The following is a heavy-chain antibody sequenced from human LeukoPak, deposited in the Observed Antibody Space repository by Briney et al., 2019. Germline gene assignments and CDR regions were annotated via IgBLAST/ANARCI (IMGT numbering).Heavy chain of an antibody. CDR2: TNHSGST. CDR3: ATLYDFWSGYPYDY. CDR1: GGSFSGYY. J-gene: IGHJ4*02. V-gene: IGHV4-34*01. D-gene: IGHD3-3*01. Sequence: SETLSLTCAVYGGSFSGYYWSWIRQPPGKGLEWIGETNHSGSTNYNPSLKSRVTISVDTSKNQFSLKLSSVTAADTAVYYCATLYDFWSGYPYDYWGQGTLVTVSS.